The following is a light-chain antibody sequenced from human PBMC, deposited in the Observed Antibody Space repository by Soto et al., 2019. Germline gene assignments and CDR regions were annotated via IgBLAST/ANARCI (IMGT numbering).Light chain of an antibody. V-gene: IGKV3-20*01. CDR1: QSVRSNY. Sequence: ETVLTQSPGTVSLYPGERATLSCTTSQSVRSNYLAWYQQKPGQAPRLVVYGVFNRATGIPDRFSGSVSGTDFTLTISVLEPEDSAVYYCQHYDGSPRTFGQGTKLEI. CDR3: QHYDGSPRT. CDR2: GVF. J-gene: IGKJ2*01.